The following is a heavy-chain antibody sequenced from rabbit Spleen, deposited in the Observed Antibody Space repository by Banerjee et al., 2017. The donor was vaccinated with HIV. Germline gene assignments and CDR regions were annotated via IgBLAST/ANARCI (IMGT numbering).Heavy chain of an antibody. D-gene: IGHD1-1*01. CDR2: IEVGSSGFT. V-gene: IGHV1S45*01. CDR1: GVSFSFSSY. J-gene: IGHJ6*01. CDR3: ARDTSTSFSSYGMDL. Sequence: QEQLEESGGGLVKPGASLTLTCTASGVSFSFSSYMCWVRQAPGKGLEWIACIEVGSSGFTYIATWAKGRFTISKTSSTTVTLQVTRLTAADTATYFCARDTSTSFSSYGMDLWGPGTLVTVS.